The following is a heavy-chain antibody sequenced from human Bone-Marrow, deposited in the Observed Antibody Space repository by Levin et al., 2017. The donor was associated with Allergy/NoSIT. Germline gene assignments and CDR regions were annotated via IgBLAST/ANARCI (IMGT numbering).Heavy chain of an antibody. J-gene: IGHJ5*01. Sequence: SCAASGFTFRTYWMTWVRQAPGEGLEWVANIKEDGTEGYYVDSVKGRFIVSRDNAKNSLYLQMNSLRVEDTAVYYCVKDNNNGGSDSWGQGTLVTVSS. CDR2: IKEDGTEG. CDR1: GFTFRTYW. D-gene: IGHD2-8*01. V-gene: IGHV3-7*04. CDR3: VKDNNNGGSDS.